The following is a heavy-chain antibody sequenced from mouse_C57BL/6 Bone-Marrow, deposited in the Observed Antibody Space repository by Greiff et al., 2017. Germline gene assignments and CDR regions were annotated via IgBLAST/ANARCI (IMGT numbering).Heavy chain of an antibody. CDR2: IWRGGST. CDR1: GFSLTSYG. D-gene: IGHD2-5*01. J-gene: IGHJ4*01. V-gene: IGHV2-5*01. Sequence: VQLKQSGPGLVQPSQSLSITCTVSGFSLTSYGVHWVRQSPGKGLEWLGVIWRGGSTDYNAAFMSRLSITKDNSKSQVFFKMNSLQADDTAIYYCAKSYYSIYYYAMDYWGQGTSVTVSS. CDR3: AKSYYSIYYYAMDY.